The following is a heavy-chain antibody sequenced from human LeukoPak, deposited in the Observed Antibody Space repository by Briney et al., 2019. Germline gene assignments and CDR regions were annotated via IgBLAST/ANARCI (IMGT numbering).Heavy chain of an antibody. CDR2: IFSGGST. J-gene: IGHJ4*02. V-gene: IGHV3-53*01. CDR3: AREAVTRSCFDY. D-gene: IGHD4-17*01. CDR1: GFTVSSNY. Sequence: GGSLRLSCAASGFTVSSNYMSWVRQAPGKGLEWVSIIFSGGSTYYADSVKGQFTISRDNSKNTLYLQLNSLRAEDTAVYYCAREAVTRSCFDYWGQGTPVTVSS.